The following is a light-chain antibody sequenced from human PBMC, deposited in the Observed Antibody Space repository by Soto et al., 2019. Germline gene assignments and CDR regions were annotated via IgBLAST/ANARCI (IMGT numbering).Light chain of an antibody. CDR1: QSLLHSIGYNC. CDR3: MQCLQSLYT. V-gene: IGKV2-28*01. Sequence: DIVMTQSPLSLPVTPGEPASISCRSSQSLLHSIGYNCLDWYVQKPGQSPQLLIYWGSIRASGVADRCSGSGAGTDFTLKISRVEAEDVGHYYCMQCLQSLYTCGQGTKLEIK. CDR2: WGS. J-gene: IGKJ2*01.